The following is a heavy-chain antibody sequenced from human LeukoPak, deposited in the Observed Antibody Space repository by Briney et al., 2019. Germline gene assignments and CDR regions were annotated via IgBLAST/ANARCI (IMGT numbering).Heavy chain of an antibody. J-gene: IGHJ1*01. Sequence: SETLSLTCTVSGGSISSYYWSWIRQPPGKGLEWIGYIYYSGSTNYNPSLKSRVTISVDTSKNQFSLKLSSVTAADTAVYYCARSSGSSPEYFQHWGQGTLVTVSS. CDR3: ARSSGSSPEYFQH. CDR1: GGSISSYY. CDR2: IYYSGST. D-gene: IGHD3-10*01. V-gene: IGHV4-59*01.